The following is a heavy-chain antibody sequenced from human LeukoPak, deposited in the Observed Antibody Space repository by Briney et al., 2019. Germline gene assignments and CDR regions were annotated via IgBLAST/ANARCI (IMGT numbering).Heavy chain of an antibody. V-gene: IGHV3-21*01. D-gene: IGHD3-22*01. CDR2: ISSSTTYI. J-gene: IGHJ4*02. CDR3: ARGQDYYDSSGYYYALDF. CDR1: GFTFSSYT. Sequence: GGSLRLSCAASGFTFSSYTMNWVRQAPGKRLEWVSSISSSTTYIYYADSVKGRFTISRDNAKNSLYLQLNSLRAEDTAVYYCARGQDYYDSSGYYYALDFWGQGTLVTVSS.